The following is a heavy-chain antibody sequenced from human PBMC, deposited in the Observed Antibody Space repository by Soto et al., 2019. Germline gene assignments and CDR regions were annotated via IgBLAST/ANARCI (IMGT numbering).Heavy chain of an antibody. J-gene: IGHJ4*02. Sequence: PSETLSLTCTVSGGSISSYYWSWIRQPPGKGLEWIGYIYYSGSTNYNPSLKSRVTISVDTSKNQFSLKLSSVTAADTAVYYCARALPYYDFWSGYYSLYFDYWGQGTLVTVSS. CDR2: IYYSGST. V-gene: IGHV4-59*01. CDR3: ARALPYYDFWSGYYSLYFDY. CDR1: GGSISSYY. D-gene: IGHD3-3*01.